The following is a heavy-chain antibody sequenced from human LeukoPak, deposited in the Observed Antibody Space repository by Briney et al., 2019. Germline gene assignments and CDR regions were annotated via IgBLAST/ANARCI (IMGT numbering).Heavy chain of an antibody. CDR2: IYYSGST. CDR3: ARDVAAAGSDY. CDR1: GDSFSSGSYY. D-gene: IGHD6-13*01. J-gene: IGHJ4*02. Sequence: PSETLSLTCTVSGDSFSSGSYYWSWIRQPPGKGLEWIGYIYYSGSTNYNPSLKSRVTISVDTSKNQFSLKLSSVTAADTAVYYCARDVAAAGSDYWGQGTLVTASS. V-gene: IGHV4-61*01.